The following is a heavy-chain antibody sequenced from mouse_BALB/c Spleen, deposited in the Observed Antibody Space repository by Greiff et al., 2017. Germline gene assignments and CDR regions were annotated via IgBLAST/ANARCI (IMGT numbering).Heavy chain of an antibody. Sequence: LQHPGSELVRPGASVKLSCKASGYTFTSYWMHWVKQRPGQGLEWIGNIYPGSGSTNYDEKFKSKATLTVDTSSSTAYMQLSSLTSEDSAVYYCSKFRYAMDYWGQGTSVTVSS. CDR1: GYTFTSYW. CDR2: IYPGSGST. J-gene: IGHJ4*01. V-gene: IGHV1S22*01. CDR3: SKFRYAMDY.